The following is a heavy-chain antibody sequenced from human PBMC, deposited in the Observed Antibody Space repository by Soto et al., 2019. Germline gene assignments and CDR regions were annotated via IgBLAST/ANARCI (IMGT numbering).Heavy chain of an antibody. CDR1: GFTFSSYA. V-gene: IGHV3-23*01. CDR2: ISGSGGST. CDR3: AKDPSYYDILTGYYGFFDY. D-gene: IGHD3-9*01. Sequence: GSLRLSCAASGFTFSSYAMSWVRQAPGKGLEWVSAISGSGGSTYYADSVKGRFTISRDNSKNTLYLQMNSLRAEDTAVYYCAKDPSYYDILTGYYGFFDYWGQGTLVTVSS. J-gene: IGHJ4*02.